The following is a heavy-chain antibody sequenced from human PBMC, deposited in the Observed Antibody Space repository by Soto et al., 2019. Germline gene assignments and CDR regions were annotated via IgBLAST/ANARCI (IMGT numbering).Heavy chain of an antibody. J-gene: IGHJ4*02. CDR3: VKEGKMGVEGFDF. CDR1: GFTFTSYA. Sequence: EVQLLESGGGLVQPGGSLSLSGAASGFTFTSYAMPWVRQAPGEGLEWVSGIRGDLVTTPYADSVKGRFTISRDNSKNTLYLQMNSLRAEDTAIYYCVKEGKMGVEGFDFWGQGTLVTVSS. D-gene: IGHD1-26*01. CDR2: IRGDLVTT. V-gene: IGHV3-23*01.